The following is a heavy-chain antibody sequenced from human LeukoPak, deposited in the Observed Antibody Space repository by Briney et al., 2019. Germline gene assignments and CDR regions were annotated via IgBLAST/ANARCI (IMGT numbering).Heavy chain of an antibody. J-gene: IGHJ4*02. CDR1: GFTFSSYA. D-gene: IGHD6-13*01. V-gene: IGHV3-23*01. Sequence: GGSLRLSCAASGFTFSSYAVSWVRQAPGKGLEWVSAISGSGGSTYYADSVKGRFTISRDNSKNTLYLQMNSLRAEDTAVYYCARAAAGLPYYFDYWGQGTLVTVSS. CDR3: ARAAAGLPYYFDY. CDR2: ISGSGGST.